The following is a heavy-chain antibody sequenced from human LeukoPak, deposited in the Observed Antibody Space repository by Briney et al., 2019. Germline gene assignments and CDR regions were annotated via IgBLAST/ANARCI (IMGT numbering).Heavy chain of an antibody. Sequence: LPGGSLRLSCAASGFIFSSYWMTWVRQAPGKGLEWVATIKHDGSEDYYLDSVKGRFTISRDNAKNSLYLQMNSLRAEDTALYYCAKDIGYSSGWYVGFDYWGQGTLVTVSS. CDR3: AKDIGYSSGWYVGFDY. V-gene: IGHV3-7*03. J-gene: IGHJ4*02. CDR1: GFIFSSYW. CDR2: IKHDGSED. D-gene: IGHD6-19*01.